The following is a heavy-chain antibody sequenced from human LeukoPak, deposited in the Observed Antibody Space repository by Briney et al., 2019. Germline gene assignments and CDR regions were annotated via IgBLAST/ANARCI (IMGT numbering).Heavy chain of an antibody. CDR2: ISWNSGSI. V-gene: IGHV3-9*01. CDR3: AKDSGYSSGFDY. J-gene: IGHJ4*02. D-gene: IGHD6-19*01. CDR1: GFTFDDYA. Sequence: GGSLGLSCAASGFTFDDYAMHWVRQAPGKGLEWVSGISWNSGSIGYADSVKGRFTISRDNAKNSLYLQMNSLRAEDTALYYCAKDSGYSSGFDYWGQGTLVTVSS.